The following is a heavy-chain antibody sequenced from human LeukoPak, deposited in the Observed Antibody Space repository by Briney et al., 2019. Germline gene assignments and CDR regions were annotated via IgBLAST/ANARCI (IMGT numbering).Heavy chain of an antibody. D-gene: IGHD3-9*01. CDR2: MSYHGNNQ. CDR3: AKPLRYFDRLLSPDAFDI. CDR1: GFIFSKHG. J-gene: IGHJ3*02. V-gene: IGHV3-30*18. Sequence: GESLRLSCAPSGFIFSKHGMHWVRQAPGKGLEWVAVMSYHGNNQYYADSVKGRFTISRDYSKNTLYLQMNSLRAEDTAVYYCAKPLRYFDRLLSPDAFDIWGQGTMVTVSS.